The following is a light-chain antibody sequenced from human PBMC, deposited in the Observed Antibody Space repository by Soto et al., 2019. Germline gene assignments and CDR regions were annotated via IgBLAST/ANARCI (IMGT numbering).Light chain of an antibody. Sequence: QPVLTQSSSASASLGSSVKLTCTLSSGHSSYIIAWHQQQPGKAPRYLMKLEGSGSYNKGSGVPDRFSGSSSGADRYLTISNLQFEDEADYYCETWDSNTRVFGGRTKRTVL. CDR2: LEGSGSY. J-gene: IGLJ3*02. CDR1: SGHSSYI. V-gene: IGLV4-60*02. CDR3: ETWDSNTRV.